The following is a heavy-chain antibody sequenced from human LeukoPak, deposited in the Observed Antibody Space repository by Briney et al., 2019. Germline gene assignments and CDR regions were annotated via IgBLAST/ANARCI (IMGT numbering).Heavy chain of an antibody. V-gene: IGHV3-23*01. J-gene: IGHJ6*02. D-gene: IGHD6-19*01. CDR2: ISGSGGST. Sequence: GGSLRLSCAASGFTFSSYAMSWVRQAPGKGLEWVSAISGSGGSTYYADSVKGRFTISRDNSKNTLYLQINSLRAEDTAVYYCAKSIAVATPYYYYYGMDVWGQGTTVTVSS. CDR1: GFTFSSYA. CDR3: AKSIAVATPYYYYYGMDV.